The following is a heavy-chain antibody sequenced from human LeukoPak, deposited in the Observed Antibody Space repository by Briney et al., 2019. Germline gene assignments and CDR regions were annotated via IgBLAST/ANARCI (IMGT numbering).Heavy chain of an antibody. CDR1: GGSISSGDYY. J-gene: IGHJ5*02. CDR3: ARAVVPAATELGDWFDP. CDR2: IYYSGST. Sequence: SETLSLTCPVSGGSISSGDYYWSWIRQPPGKGLEWIGYIYYSGSTYYNPSLKSRVTISVDTSKNQFSLKLSSVTAADTAVYYCARAVVPAATELGDWFDPWGQGTLVTVSS. V-gene: IGHV4-30-4*01. D-gene: IGHD2-2*01.